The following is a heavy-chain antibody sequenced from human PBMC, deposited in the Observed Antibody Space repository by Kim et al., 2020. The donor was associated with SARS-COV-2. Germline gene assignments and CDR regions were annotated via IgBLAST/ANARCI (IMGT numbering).Heavy chain of an antibody. J-gene: IGHJ4*02. Sequence: SVKGRFTITKDNAKNSLYLQMNSLRAEDTAVYYCARDFNNEDIVVVPAANWGQGTLVTVSS. D-gene: IGHD2-2*01. V-gene: IGHV3-21*01. CDR3: ARDFNNEDIVVVPAAN.